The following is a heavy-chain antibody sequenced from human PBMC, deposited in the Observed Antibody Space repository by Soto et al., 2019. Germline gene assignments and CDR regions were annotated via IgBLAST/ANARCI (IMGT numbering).Heavy chain of an antibody. V-gene: IGHV3-43*01. Sequence: GGSLRLSCAASGFTFDDYTMHWVRQAPGKGLEWVSLISWDGGSTYYADSVKGRFTISRDNSKNSLYLQMNSLRTEDTALYYFAKESWTGTTSYYYYGMDVWGQGTTVTVSS. CDR1: GFTFDDYT. CDR3: AKESWTGTTSYYYYGMDV. CDR2: ISWDGGST. D-gene: IGHD1-7*01. J-gene: IGHJ6*02.